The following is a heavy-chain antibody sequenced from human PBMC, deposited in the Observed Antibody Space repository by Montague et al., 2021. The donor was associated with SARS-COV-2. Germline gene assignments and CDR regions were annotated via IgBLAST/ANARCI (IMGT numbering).Heavy chain of an antibody. J-gene: IGHJ6*02. CDR3: ARLPYDNSYGMDV. CDR1: GGSISTYY. D-gene: IGHD3-9*01. V-gene: IGHV4-59*01. CDR2: IDYSGST. Sequence: SETLSLTCTVSGGSISTYYWNWIRQFPGTGLEWIGYIDYSGSTNYNPSLQSRVLISVDRSKIQFSLKLNSVTAADTAIYYCARLPYDNSYGMDVWGQGTTVTVSS.